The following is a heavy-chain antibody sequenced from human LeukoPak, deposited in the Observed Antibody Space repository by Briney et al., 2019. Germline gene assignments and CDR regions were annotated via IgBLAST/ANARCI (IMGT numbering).Heavy chain of an antibody. CDR2: INHSGST. D-gene: IGHD2-15*01. Sequence: KPSETLSLTCAVYGGSFSGYYWSWIRQPQGKGLEWIGEINHSGSTNYNPSLKSRVTISVDTSKNQFSLKLSSVTAADTAVYYCARDSSADAFDIWGQGTMVTVSS. V-gene: IGHV4-34*01. CDR1: GGSFSGYY. CDR3: ARDSSADAFDI. J-gene: IGHJ3*02.